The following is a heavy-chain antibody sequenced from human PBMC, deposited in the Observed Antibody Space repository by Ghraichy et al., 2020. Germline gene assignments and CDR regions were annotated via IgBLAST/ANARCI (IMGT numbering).Heavy chain of an antibody. J-gene: IGHJ4*02. D-gene: IGHD3-10*01. V-gene: IGHV3-43*01. Sequence: GGSLRLSCAASGFTFDDYTMHWVRQAPGKGLEWVSLISWDGGSTYYADSVKGRFTISRDNSKNSLYLQMNSLRTEDTALYYCAKDIGRLWFGELFGDYWGQGTLVTVSS. CDR2: ISWDGGST. CDR1: GFTFDDYT. CDR3: AKDIGRLWFGELFGDY.